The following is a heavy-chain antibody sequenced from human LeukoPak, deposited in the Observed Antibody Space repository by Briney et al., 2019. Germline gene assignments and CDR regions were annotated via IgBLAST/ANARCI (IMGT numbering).Heavy chain of an antibody. J-gene: IGHJ6*03. D-gene: IGHD3-3*01. CDR2: IYTSGST. CDR3: ARDQLGYDFWSCYYSSSGGYYYYYMDV. Sequence: PSETLSLTCTVSGGSISSYYWSWIRQAAGKGLEWIGRIYTSGSTNYNPSLKSRVTMSVDTSKNQFSLKLSSVTAADTAVYYCARDQLGYDFWSCYYSSSGGYYYYYMDVWGKGTTVTLSS. V-gene: IGHV4-4*07. CDR1: GGSISSYY.